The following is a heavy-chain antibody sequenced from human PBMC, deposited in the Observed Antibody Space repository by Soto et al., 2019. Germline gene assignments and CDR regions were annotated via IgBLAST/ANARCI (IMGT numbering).Heavy chain of an antibody. CDR3: AMLRRFISIFGVVLQGVDV. Sequence: SETLSLTCTVSSGSISSSYYYWGWIRQPPGKGLEWIGAIYYTGSTYYNPPLQSRVTISVDTSKNQFSLKLSSVTAADTAVYFCAMLRRFISIFGVVLQGVDVCGQGTTVPGS. D-gene: IGHD3-3*01. CDR2: IYYTGST. J-gene: IGHJ6*02. CDR1: SGSISSSYYY. V-gene: IGHV4-39*01.